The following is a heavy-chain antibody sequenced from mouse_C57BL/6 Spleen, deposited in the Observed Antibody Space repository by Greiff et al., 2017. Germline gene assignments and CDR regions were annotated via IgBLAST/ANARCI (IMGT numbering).Heavy chain of an antibody. CDR3: ARSNYGSRNAMDY. V-gene: IGHV1-39*01. J-gene: IGHJ4*01. CDR1: GYSFTDYN. Sequence: VQLKESGPELVKPGASVKISCKASGYSFTDYNMNWVKQSNGKSLEWIGEINPNYGTTNYNQNFKGKATLTVDQSSSTAYMQLNSLTSEDSAVYYCARSNYGSRNAMDYWGQGTSGTVSS. CDR2: INPNYGTT. D-gene: IGHD1-1*01.